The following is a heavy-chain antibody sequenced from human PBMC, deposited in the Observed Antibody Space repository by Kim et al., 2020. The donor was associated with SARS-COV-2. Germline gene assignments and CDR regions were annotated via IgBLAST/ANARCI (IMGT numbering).Heavy chain of an antibody. CDR3: ARLLGYCSSTSCPHALFDY. CDR2: INTGNDDT. CDR1: GYTFTSYA. V-gene: IGHV1-3*04. D-gene: IGHD2-2*01. J-gene: IGHJ4*01. Sequence: ASVKVSCKASGYTFTSYAMHWARQAPGQRLEWMGWINTGNDDTKYSQKFQGRVTITRDTSASTAYMELSSLRSEDTAVYYCARLLGYCSSTSCPHALFDY.